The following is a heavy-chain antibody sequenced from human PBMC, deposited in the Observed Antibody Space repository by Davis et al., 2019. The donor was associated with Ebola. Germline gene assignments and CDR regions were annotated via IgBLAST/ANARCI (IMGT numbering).Heavy chain of an antibody. CDR2: ISTDGSVT. Sequence: GESLKISCAASGFAFNSHWMNWVRRAPGKGLVWVSRISTDGSVTRYADSVKGRFTISRDNAKNTVYLQMNSLRAEDTAVYYCARDSWDLLGYLQHWGQGTLVTVSS. D-gene: IGHD1-26*01. CDR3: ARDSWDLLGYLQH. V-gene: IGHV3-74*01. J-gene: IGHJ1*01. CDR1: GFAFNSHW.